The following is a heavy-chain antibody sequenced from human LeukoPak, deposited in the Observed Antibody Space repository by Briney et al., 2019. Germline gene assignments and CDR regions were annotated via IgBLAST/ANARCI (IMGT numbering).Heavy chain of an antibody. CDR2: INPSGGST. V-gene: IGHV1-46*01. CDR1: GYTFTSYY. D-gene: IGHD1-26*01. Sequence: ASVKVSCKASGYTFTSYYMHWVRQAPGQGLEWMGIINPSGGSTSYAQKFQGRVTMTRDMSTSTVYMELRSLRSDDTAVYYCACTVGADIPDAFDIWGQGTMVTVSS. J-gene: IGHJ3*02. CDR3: ACTVGADIPDAFDI.